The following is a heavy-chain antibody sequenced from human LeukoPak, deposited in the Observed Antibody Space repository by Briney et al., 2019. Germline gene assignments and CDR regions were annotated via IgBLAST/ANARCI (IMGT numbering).Heavy chain of an antibody. CDR3: ARAAPGTGTRMEGDQDAFDI. Sequence: KPGGSLRLSCVASGFTFSDYYMTWIRQAPGKGLEWVLYISGSGNTMYYADSVKGRFTISRDNAKRSLYLQMNSLRAEDTAVYYCARAAPGTGTRMEGDQDAFDIWGQGTMVTVSS. CDR1: GFTFSDYY. CDR2: ISGSGNTM. J-gene: IGHJ3*02. V-gene: IGHV3-11*01. D-gene: IGHD1-1*01.